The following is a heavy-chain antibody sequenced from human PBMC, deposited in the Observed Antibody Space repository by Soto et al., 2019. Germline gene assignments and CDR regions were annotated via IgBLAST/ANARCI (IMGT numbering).Heavy chain of an antibody. J-gene: IGHJ5*02. Sequence: SVKVSCKASGGTFSSYAISWVRQAPGQGLEWMGGIIPIFGTANYAQKFQGRVTITADESTSIAYMELSSLRSEDTAVYYCARSSGYPTGNWFDPWGQGTLVTVSS. CDR3: ARSSGYPTGNWFDP. CDR1: GGTFSSYA. CDR2: IIPIFGTA. V-gene: IGHV1-69*13. D-gene: IGHD3-22*01.